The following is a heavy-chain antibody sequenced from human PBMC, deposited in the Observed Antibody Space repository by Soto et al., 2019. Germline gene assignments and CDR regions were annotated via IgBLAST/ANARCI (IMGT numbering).Heavy chain of an antibody. CDR3: ASEVEQQETMVRGVIKYFHYYFGMDV. CDR1: GYTFTNYG. V-gene: IGHV1-18*01. D-gene: IGHD3-10*01. CDR2: ISPYNGNT. Sequence: QVQLVQSGAEVKKPGASVKVSCKASGYTFTNYGFSWVRQAPGQGLEWMGWISPYNGNTNYAQNLQGRVTMTTDTSPSRAYMELRSLRSDDTAVYYCASEVEQQETMVRGVIKYFHYYFGMDVWGQGTTVTVSS. J-gene: IGHJ6*01.